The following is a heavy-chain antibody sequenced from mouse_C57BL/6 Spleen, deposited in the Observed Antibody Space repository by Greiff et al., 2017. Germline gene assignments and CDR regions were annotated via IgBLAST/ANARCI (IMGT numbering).Heavy chain of an antibody. Sequence: VQVVESGPGLVQPSPSLSISCTVSGFSLTSYGVHWVRQSPGQGLEWLGVIWSGGSTDYNAAFMSRLGITKDNSKSQVFFKMNSLQADDTAIYYCAKSYYDYDEAWFAYWGQGTLVTVSA. CDR1: GFSLTSYG. V-gene: IGHV2-5*01. J-gene: IGHJ3*01. CDR3: AKSYYDYDEAWFAY. D-gene: IGHD2-4*01. CDR2: IWSGGST.